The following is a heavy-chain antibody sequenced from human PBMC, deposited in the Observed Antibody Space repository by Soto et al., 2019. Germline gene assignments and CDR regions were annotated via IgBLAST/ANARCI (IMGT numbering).Heavy chain of an antibody. CDR1: GGTFSSYT. Sequence: SVKVSCKASGGTFSSYTISWVRQAPGQGLEWMGRIIPILGIANYAQKFQGRVTITADKSTSTAYMELSSLRSEDTAVYYCARSYRRVPDILTCYYDSYWYDPWGQGTLVTVSS. CDR3: ARSYRRVPDILTCYYDSYWYDP. D-gene: IGHD3-9*01. J-gene: IGHJ5*02. V-gene: IGHV1-69*02. CDR2: IIPILGIA.